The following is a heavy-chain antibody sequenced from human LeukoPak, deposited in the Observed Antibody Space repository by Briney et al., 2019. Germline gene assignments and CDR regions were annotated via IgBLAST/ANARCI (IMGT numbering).Heavy chain of an antibody. CDR3: ARDQRGVRGVYYYYYMDV. J-gene: IGHJ6*03. CDR2: IKQDGSEK. Sequence: AGGSLRLSCAASGFTFSTFAMIWVRQPPGKGLEWVANIKQDGSEKYYVDSVKGRFTISRDNAKNSLYLQMNSLRAEDTAVYYCARDQRGVRGVYYYYYMDVWGKGTTVTISS. CDR1: GFTFSTFA. D-gene: IGHD3-10*01. V-gene: IGHV3-7*01.